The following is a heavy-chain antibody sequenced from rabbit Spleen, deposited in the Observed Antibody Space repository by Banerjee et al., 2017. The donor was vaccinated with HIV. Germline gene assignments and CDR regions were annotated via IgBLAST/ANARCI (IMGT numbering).Heavy chain of an antibody. J-gene: IGHJ6*01. Sequence: QEQLEESGGGLVKPEGFLTLTCKASGFSFSDRDVMCWVRQAPGKGLEWIACINASTGKPVFATWASGRFTISRTSSTTVTLRMTSLTAADRASYFCARDLVGVIGWNFYFWGAEALVTVS. CDR1: GFSFSDRDV. CDR2: INASTGKP. CDR3: ARDLVGVIGWNFYF. V-gene: IGHV1S45*01. D-gene: IGHD2-1*01.